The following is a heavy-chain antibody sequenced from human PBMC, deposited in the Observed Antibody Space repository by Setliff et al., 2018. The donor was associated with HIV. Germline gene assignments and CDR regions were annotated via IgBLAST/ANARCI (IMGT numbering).Heavy chain of an antibody. CDR3: ARTESGFCSSSSCLRYVDV. J-gene: IGHJ6*03. Sequence: SSETLSLTCSVFGGSLSSYYWSWIRQPPGKGLEWIGYIHHSGTTNYNPSLKSRVTMSVDTSKKEFSLRLSSVTAADTAVYYCARTESGFCSSSSCLRYVDVWGKGTTVTVSS. D-gene: IGHD2-2*01. CDR1: GGSLSSYY. V-gene: IGHV4-59*01. CDR2: IHHSGTT.